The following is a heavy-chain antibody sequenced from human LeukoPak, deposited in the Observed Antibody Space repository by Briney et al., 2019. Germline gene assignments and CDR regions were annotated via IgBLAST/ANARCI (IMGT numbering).Heavy chain of an antibody. CDR1: GFTFSNYA. J-gene: IGHJ4*02. D-gene: IGHD6-13*01. CDR3: VKLSSRVSQTIDY. CDR2: LSSDGGST. Sequence: GGSLRLSCSASGFTFSNYAIHWVRQAPGKGLDYVSGLSSDGGSTNYADSVKGRFTISRDNSKNTLYLQISSLRPEDAAVYYCVKLSSRVSQTIDYWGQGALVTVSS. V-gene: IGHV3-64D*09.